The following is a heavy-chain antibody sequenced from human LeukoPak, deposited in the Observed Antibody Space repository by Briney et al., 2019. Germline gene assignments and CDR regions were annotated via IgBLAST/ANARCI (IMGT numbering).Heavy chain of an antibody. V-gene: IGHV4-4*02. J-gene: IGHJ4*02. CDR2: VYHSGST. D-gene: IGHD6-13*01. Sequence: SETLSLTCAVSGGSISSSAWWSWVRQPPGKGLEWIGEVYHSGSTNYNSFLKRRVTISVDKSKNQFSLRLTSATAADTAVYYCARDLGSSWFEPLDYWGQGILVIVSS. CDR1: GGSISSSAW. CDR3: ARDLGSSWFEPLDY.